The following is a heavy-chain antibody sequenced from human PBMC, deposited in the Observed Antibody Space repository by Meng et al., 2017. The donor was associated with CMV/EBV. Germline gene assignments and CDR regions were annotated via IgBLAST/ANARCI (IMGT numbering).Heavy chain of an antibody. V-gene: IGHV4-38-2*02. Sequence: SETLSLTCTVSGYSISSGYYWGWIRHPPGKGLEWIGSIYHSGSTYYNPSLKSRVTISVDTSKNQFSLKLTSVTAADTAVYYFARGVQYYDSWSGFPGGPYAFDIWGQGTMVTVSS. J-gene: IGHJ3*02. CDR3: ARGVQYYDSWSGFPGGPYAFDI. D-gene: IGHD3-3*01. CDR2: IYHSGST. CDR1: GYSISSGYY.